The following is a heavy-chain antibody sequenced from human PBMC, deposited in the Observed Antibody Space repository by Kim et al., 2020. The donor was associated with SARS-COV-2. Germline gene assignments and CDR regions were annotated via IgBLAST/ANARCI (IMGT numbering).Heavy chain of an antibody. D-gene: IGHD3-22*01. J-gene: IGHJ4*02. V-gene: IGHV4-59*01. CDR2: IYYSGST. CDR1: GGSISSYY. Sequence: SETLSLTCTVSGGSISSYYWSWIRQPPGKGLEWIGYIYYSGSTNYNPSLKSRVTISVDTSKNQFSLKLSSVTAADTAVYYCARTPWNYYDSSVYYYRDSMYYFDYWGQGTLVTVSS. CDR3: ARTPWNYYDSSVYYYRDSMYYFDY.